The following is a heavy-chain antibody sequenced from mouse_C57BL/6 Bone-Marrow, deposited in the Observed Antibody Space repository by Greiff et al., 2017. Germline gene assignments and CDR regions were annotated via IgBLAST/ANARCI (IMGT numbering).Heavy chain of an antibody. Sequence: VQLQQPGAELVKPGASVKMSCKASGYTFTSYWITWVKQRPGQGLEWIGDIYPGSGSTNYNEKFKSKATLTVDTSSSTAYMQLSSLTYEDSAVYYCAREGDSNYEAWFAYWGQGTLVTVSA. CDR3: AREGDSNYEAWFAY. V-gene: IGHV1-55*01. J-gene: IGHJ3*01. CDR1: GYTFTSYW. D-gene: IGHD2-5*01. CDR2: IYPGSGST.